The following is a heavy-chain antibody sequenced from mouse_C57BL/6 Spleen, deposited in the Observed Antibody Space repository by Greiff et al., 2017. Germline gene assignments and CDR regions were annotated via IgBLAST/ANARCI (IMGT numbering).Heavy chain of an antibody. V-gene: IGHV5-4*01. CDR2: ISDGGSYT. CDR3: ARDPSHYYGSSPFDY. Sequence: DVKLVESGGGLVKPGGSLKLSCAASGFTFSSYAMSWVRQTPEKRLEWVATISDGGSYTYYPDNVKGRFTISRDNAKNNLYLQMSHLKSEDTAMYYCARDPSHYYGSSPFDYWGQGTTLTVSS. D-gene: IGHD1-1*01. CDR1: GFTFSSYA. J-gene: IGHJ2*01.